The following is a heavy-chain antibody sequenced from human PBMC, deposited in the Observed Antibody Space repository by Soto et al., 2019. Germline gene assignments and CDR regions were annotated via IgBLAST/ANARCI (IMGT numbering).Heavy chain of an antibody. J-gene: IGHJ4*02. CDR2: ISGSGGST. D-gene: IGHD1-26*01. V-gene: IGHV3-23*04. Sequence: VQLVESGGGVVQPGGSLRLSCAASGFTFSTYAMSWVRQAPGKGLEWVSAISGSGGSTYYTDSVKGRFTISRDNSKNTLYLQMNSLRAEDTAVYYCAVRKTGSFFDYWGQGTLVTVSS. CDR1: GFTFSTYA. CDR3: AVRKTGSFFDY.